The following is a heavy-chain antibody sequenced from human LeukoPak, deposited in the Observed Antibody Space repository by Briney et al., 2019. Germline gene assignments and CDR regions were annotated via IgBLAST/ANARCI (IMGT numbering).Heavy chain of an antibody. D-gene: IGHD3-16*01. V-gene: IGHV3-7*01. J-gene: IGHJ6*03. CDR2: IKQDGSEK. CDR3: ARAGELRYMDV. CDR1: GFTFSSYW. Sequence: GGSLRLSCAASGFTFSSYWMSWVRQAPGKGLEWVANIKQDGSEKYYVDSVKGRFTISRDNAKNSLFLQMSSLRADNPAIYYCARAGELRYMDVWGKGTAVTVSS.